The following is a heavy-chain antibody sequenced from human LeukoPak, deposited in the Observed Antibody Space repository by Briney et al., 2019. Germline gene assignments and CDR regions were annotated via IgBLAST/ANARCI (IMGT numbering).Heavy chain of an antibody. D-gene: IGHD2-15*01. V-gene: IGHV4-39*01. CDR1: GDSISGSSYY. CDR3: ARVLLRRGGSRTWGRAFDI. Sequence: SETLSLTCTVTGDSISGSSYYWCWIRQSPGKGLEWVGSIHYSGNTQYNPTLKSRLSTSVDTSRNQFSLKLTSVSVADTAVYYCARVLLRRGGSRTWGRAFDIWGQGTMVTVSS. CDR2: IHYSGNT. J-gene: IGHJ3*02.